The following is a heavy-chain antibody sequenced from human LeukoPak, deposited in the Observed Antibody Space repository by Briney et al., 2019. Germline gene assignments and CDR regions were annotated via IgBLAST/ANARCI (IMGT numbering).Heavy chain of an antibody. J-gene: IGHJ3*02. D-gene: IGHD3-22*01. CDR1: GVSISSYY. V-gene: IGHV4-59*01. Sequence: KPSETLSLTCTVSGVSISSYYWNWIRQPPGKGLEWIGYISHSGSTNYNPSLKSRVTISIDTSKSQFSLTLSSVTAADTAVYYCARDPSGYRAFDIWGQGTMVTVSS. CDR2: ISHSGST. CDR3: ARDPSGYRAFDI.